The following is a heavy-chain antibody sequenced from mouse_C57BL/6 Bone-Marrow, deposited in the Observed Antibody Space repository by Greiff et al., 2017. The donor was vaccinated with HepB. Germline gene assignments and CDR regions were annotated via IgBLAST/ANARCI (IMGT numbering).Heavy chain of an antibody. CDR3: ARWDYYCSRHDY. Sequence: VQLQQSGPELVKPGASVKISCKASGYAFSSSWMNWVKQRPGKGLEWIGRIYPGDGDTNYNGKFKGKATLTADKSSSTAYMQLSSLTSEDSAVYFCARWDYYCSRHDYWGQGTTLTVSS. V-gene: IGHV1-82*01. CDR1: GYAFSSSW. CDR2: IYPGDGDT. D-gene: IGHD1-1*01. J-gene: IGHJ2*01.